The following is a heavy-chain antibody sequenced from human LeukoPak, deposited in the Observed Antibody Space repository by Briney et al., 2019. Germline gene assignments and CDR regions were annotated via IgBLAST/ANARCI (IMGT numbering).Heavy chain of an antibody. D-gene: IGHD3-10*01. V-gene: IGHV3-33*01. Sequence: GGSLRLSCAAIGLTFRRYGLHWVRQAPGKGLEWVTFIWNDGSKKYYADSVKGRFTISRDDSKNTLYLQMNSLRAEDTAVYYCARDRGPRTGFMVREAYDYWGQGTLVTVSS. CDR3: ARDRGPRTGFMVREAYDY. CDR1: GLTFRRYG. CDR2: IWNDGSKK. J-gene: IGHJ4*02.